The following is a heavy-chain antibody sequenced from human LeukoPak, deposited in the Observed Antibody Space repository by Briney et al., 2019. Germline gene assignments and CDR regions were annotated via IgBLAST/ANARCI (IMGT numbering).Heavy chain of an antibody. J-gene: IGHJ4*02. Sequence: AAVTLSCKPSGYTFTSYYIHWVRHAPRQGLEWMGWINPSSAGTEYAQKFQGRVTMTGDTSISTAYMELSRLRSDDTAVYYCARDRGSSWYVDYWGQGTLVTVSS. CDR3: ARDRGSSWYVDY. D-gene: IGHD6-13*01. CDR2: INPSSAGT. CDR1: GYTFTSYY. V-gene: IGHV1-2*02.